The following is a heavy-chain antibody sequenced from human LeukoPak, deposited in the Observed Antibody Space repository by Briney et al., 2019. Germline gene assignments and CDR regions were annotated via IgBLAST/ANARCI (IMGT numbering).Heavy chain of an antibody. D-gene: IGHD6-13*01. CDR3: ARGAGSSWAGLIDY. V-gene: IGHV3-74*01. CDR1: RFTFSSYW. CDR2: INSDGSNT. Sequence: GGSLRLSCAASRFTFSSYWMHWVRQATGLVWVSRINSDGSNTGYAGSVTGRFTISRDNAKNTLYLQMNSLSAEDTAVYYCARGAGSSWAGLIDYWGQGTLVTVSS. J-gene: IGHJ4*02.